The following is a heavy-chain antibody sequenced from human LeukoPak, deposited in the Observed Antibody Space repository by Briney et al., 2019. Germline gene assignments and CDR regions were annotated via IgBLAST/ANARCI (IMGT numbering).Heavy chain of an antibody. D-gene: IGHD1-26*01. Sequence: SETLSLTCTVSGGSISSYYWSWIRQPPGKGLEWIGYIYTSGSTNYNPSLKSRVTISVDTSKNQFSLKLSSVTAADTAVYYCARESRVGATGFDYWGQGTLVTVSS. CDR1: GGSISSYY. V-gene: IGHV4-4*09. J-gene: IGHJ4*02. CDR2: IYTSGST. CDR3: ARESRVGATGFDY.